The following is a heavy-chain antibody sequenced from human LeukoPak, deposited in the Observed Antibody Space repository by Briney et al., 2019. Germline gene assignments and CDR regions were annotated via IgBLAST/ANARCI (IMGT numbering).Heavy chain of an antibody. CDR1: GYTFTGYY. D-gene: IGHD3-16*01. CDR3: ARDRYVARYFDY. J-gene: IGHJ4*02. CDR2: INPNSGGT. Sequence: GASVKVSCKAFGYTFTGYYIHCVRQAPGQALEWMGWINPNSGGTNYAQKFQGRVTMTRDTSITTAYMELSRLRSDDTAVYFCARDRYVARYFDYWGQGTLVTVSS. V-gene: IGHV1-2*02.